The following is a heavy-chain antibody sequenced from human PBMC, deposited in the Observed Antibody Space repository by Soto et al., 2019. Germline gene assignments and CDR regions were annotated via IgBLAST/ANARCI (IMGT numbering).Heavy chain of an antibody. J-gene: IGHJ6*02. Sequence: SVKVSCKASGGTFSSYAISWVRQAPGQGLEWMGGIIPIFGTANYAQKFQGRVTITADKSTSTAYMELSSLRSEDTAVYYCARDLGYDSSGYYGMDVWGQGTTVTVSS. CDR2: IIPIFGTA. V-gene: IGHV1-69*06. CDR3: ARDLGYDSSGYYGMDV. D-gene: IGHD3-22*01. CDR1: GGTFSSYA.